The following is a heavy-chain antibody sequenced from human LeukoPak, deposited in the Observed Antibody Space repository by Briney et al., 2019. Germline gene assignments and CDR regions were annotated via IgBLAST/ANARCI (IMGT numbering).Heavy chain of an antibody. CDR1: GGSMSPYH. V-gene: IGHV4-59*12. Sequence: KPSETLSLTCTVSGGSMSPYHWSLIRQPPGKGLEYIGYIYYSGSTNFNPALKSRVTISVDTSKKQFSLKLTSVTAADTAVYYCAREALELAAAPFDYWGQGTLVTVSS. CDR2: IYYSGST. J-gene: IGHJ4*02. D-gene: IGHD6-13*01. CDR3: AREALELAAAPFDY.